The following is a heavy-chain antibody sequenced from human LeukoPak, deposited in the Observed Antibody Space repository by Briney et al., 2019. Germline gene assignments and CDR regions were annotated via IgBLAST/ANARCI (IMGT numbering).Heavy chain of an antibody. Sequence: SETLSLTCTVSGGSISSYYWSWIRQSPGKGLEWIGYIYYSGSANYNPSLKSRVTISVDTSKNQFSLKLSSVTAADTAVYYCAGDGGWVRGIIMKAFDIWGQGTMVTVSS. CDR3: AGDGGWVRGIIMKAFDI. CDR1: GGSISSYY. J-gene: IGHJ3*02. D-gene: IGHD3-10*01. V-gene: IGHV4-59*01. CDR2: IYYSGSA.